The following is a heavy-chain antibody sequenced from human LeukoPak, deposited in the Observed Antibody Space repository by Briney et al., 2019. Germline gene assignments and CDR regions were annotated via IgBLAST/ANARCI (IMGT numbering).Heavy chain of an antibody. D-gene: IGHD2-2*02. Sequence: ASVKVSCKASGYTFTGYYMHWVRQAPGRGLEWMGWINPNSGGTNYAQKFQGRVTMTRDTSISTAYMELSRLRSDDTAVYYCALPYCSSTSCYKYYYYYGMDVWGQGTTVTVSS. CDR2: INPNSGGT. V-gene: IGHV1-2*02. CDR3: ALPYCSSTSCYKYYYYYGMDV. CDR1: GYTFTGYY. J-gene: IGHJ6*02.